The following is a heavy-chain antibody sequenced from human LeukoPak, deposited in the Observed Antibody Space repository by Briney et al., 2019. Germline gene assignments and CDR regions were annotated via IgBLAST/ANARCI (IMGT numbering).Heavy chain of an antibody. Sequence: SVKVSCKASGGTFSSYAISWVRQAPGQGLEWMGRIIPIFGIANYAQKFQGRVTMTTDTSTSTAYMELRSLRSDDTAVYYCAREERFGERNWGQGTLVTVS. CDR2: IIPIFGIA. D-gene: IGHD3-10*01. V-gene: IGHV1-69*04. CDR1: GGTFSSYA. J-gene: IGHJ4*02. CDR3: AREERFGERN.